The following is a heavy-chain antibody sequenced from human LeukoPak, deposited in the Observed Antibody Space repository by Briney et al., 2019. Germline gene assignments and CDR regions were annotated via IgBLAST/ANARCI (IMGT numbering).Heavy chain of an antibody. CDR1: GGSFSGYY. CDR3: ARVEMATILSPDFDI. D-gene: IGHD5-24*01. J-gene: IGHJ3*02. CDR2: INHSGST. Sequence: SETLSLTCAVYGGSFSGYYWSWIRQPPGEGLEWIGEINHSGSTNYNPSLKSRVTISVDTSKNQFSLKLSSVTAADTAVYYCARVEMATILSPDFDIWGQGTMVTVSS. V-gene: IGHV4-34*01.